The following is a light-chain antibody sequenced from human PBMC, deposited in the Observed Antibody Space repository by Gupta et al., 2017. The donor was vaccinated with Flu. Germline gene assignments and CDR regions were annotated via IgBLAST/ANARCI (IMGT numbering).Light chain of an antibody. CDR3: QQYYTTPKWT. V-gene: IGKV4-1*01. CDR2: WAS. J-gene: IGKJ1*01. CDR1: QSVLYSSNNKNY. Sequence: DIVMTQSPDSLDVSLGARATINCKASQSVLYSSNNKNYLAWYRQKPGQPPQLLIYWASTRESGVPDRFSGSGYGTDFTLTISSLQAEDVAFYYCQQYYTTPKWTFGQGTKVEIK.